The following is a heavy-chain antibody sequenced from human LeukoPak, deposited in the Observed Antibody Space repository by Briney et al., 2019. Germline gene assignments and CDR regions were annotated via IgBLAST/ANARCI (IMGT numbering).Heavy chain of an antibody. CDR1: GGSFSGYY. J-gene: IGHJ6*03. Sequence: RTSETLSLTCAVYGGSFSGYYWSWIRQPPGKGLEWIGEINHSGSTNYNPSLKSRVTISVDTSKNQFSLKLSSVTAADTAVYYCARDGQLLWGSYYYYYYYMDVWGKGTTVTVSS. V-gene: IGHV4-34*01. D-gene: IGHD2-2*01. CDR2: INHSGST. CDR3: ARDGQLLWGSYYYYYYYMDV.